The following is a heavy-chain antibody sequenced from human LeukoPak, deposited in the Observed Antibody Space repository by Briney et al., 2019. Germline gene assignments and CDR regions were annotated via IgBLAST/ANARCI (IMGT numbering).Heavy chain of an antibody. CDR2: ISGSGGST. CDR1: GFTFSSYA. J-gene: IGHJ4*02. D-gene: IGHD3-3*01. CDR3: ARGSGYGCSFRGGPQCYFDY. Sequence: PGGSLRLSCAASGFTFSSYAMSWVRQAPGKGLEWVSAISGSGGSTYYADSVKGRFTISRDNSKNTLYLQMNSLRAEDTAVYYCARGSGYGCSFRGGPQCYFDYWGQGTLVTVSS. V-gene: IGHV3-23*01.